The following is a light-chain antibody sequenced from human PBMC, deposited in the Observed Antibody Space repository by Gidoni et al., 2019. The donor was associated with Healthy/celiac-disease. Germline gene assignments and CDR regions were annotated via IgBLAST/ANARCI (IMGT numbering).Light chain of an antibody. CDR1: QSISSY. Sequence: DIQMITYPSSLSASVGDRVTITSRASQSISSYLNWYQQKQGKAPKLLIYAASSLQSGVPSRFSGSGSGTDFTLTISSLQPSDFATCYCQQSYSTPLTFXGXTRVEIK. V-gene: IGKV1-39*01. CDR2: AAS. CDR3: QQSYSTPLT. J-gene: IGKJ4*01.